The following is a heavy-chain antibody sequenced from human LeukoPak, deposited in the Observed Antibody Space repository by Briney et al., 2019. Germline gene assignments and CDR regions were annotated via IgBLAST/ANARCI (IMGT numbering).Heavy chain of an antibody. CDR3: ARGRKRITMIVVVIPHFDY. Sequence: SETLSLTCAVSGGSFSGYYWSWIRQPPGKGLEWIGEINHSGGTNYNPSLKSRVTISVDTSKNQFSLKLSSVTAADTAVYYCARGRKRITMIVVVIPHFDYWGQGTLVTVSS. D-gene: IGHD3-22*01. CDR1: GGSFSGYY. V-gene: IGHV4-34*01. J-gene: IGHJ4*02. CDR2: INHSGGT.